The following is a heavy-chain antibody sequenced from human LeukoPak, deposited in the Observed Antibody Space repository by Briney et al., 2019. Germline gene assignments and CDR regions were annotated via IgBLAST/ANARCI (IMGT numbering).Heavy chain of an antibody. D-gene: IGHD2-2*01. CDR2: IYPGDSDT. J-gene: IGHJ4*02. CDR3: ARSDSYVVVPAAIDY. Sequence: GESLKISCKGSGYSFISYWIGWVRQMPGKGLEWMGIIYPGDSDTRYSPSFQGQVTISAEKSISTAYLQWSSLKASDTAMYYCARSDSYVVVPAAIDYWGQGTLVTVSS. CDR1: GYSFISYW. V-gene: IGHV5-51*01.